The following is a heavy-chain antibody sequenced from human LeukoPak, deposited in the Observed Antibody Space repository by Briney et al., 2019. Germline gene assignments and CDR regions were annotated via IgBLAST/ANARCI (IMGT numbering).Heavy chain of an antibody. D-gene: IGHD4-23*01. V-gene: IGHV3-30-3*01. Sequence: GGSPRLSCAASGFTFSSYAMHWVRQAPGKGLEWVAVISYDGSNKYYADSVKGRFTISRDNSKNTLYLQMNSLRAEDTAVYYCARDLPDNGGHFDYWGQGTLVTVSS. J-gene: IGHJ4*02. CDR2: ISYDGSNK. CDR1: GFTFSSYA. CDR3: ARDLPDNGGHFDY.